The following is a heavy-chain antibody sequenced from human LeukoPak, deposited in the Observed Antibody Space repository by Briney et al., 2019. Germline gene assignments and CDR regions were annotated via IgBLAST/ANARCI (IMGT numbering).Heavy chain of an antibody. CDR2: ISYDGSNK. Sequence: GGSLRLSCAASGFTFSSYGMPWVRQAPVKVLEWVAIISYDGSNKYCADSVKGRFTISRDNSKNTLYLQMNSLRVEDTAVYYCAKDLYSHYGGLDYWGQGTLVTVSS. D-gene: IGHD4-11*01. CDR1: GFTFSSYG. CDR3: AKDLYSHYGGLDY. J-gene: IGHJ4*02. V-gene: IGHV3-30*18.